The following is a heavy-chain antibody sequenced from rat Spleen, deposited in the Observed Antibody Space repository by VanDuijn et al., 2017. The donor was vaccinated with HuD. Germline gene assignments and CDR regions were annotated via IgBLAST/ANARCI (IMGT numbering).Heavy chain of an antibody. CDR2: IRNELNGYTT. Sequence: EVQLVESGGGLVQPGRSLKLSCEGSGFTFNNYWMNWIRQPAGKAPEWLGFIRNELNGYTTEYNPSVKGRFTISRDNTQNMFFLQMNNLRPEDTATYYCARSLAPDYWGQGVMVTVSS. J-gene: IGHJ2*01. D-gene: IGHD3-1*01. CDR1: GFTFNNYW. CDR3: ARSLAPDY. V-gene: IGHV7-7*01.